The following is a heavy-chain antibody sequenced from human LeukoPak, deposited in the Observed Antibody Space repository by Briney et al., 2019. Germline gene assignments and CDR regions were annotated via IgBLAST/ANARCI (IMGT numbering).Heavy chain of an antibody. V-gene: IGHV4-61*02. Sequence: SETLSLTCTVSGGSISSGSYYWSWIRQPAGKGLEWIGRIYTSGSTNYNPSLKSRVTISVDTSKNQFSLKLSSVTAADTAVYYCARLPIPGQQLVQGDYWGQGTLVTVSS. CDR1: GGSISSGSYY. J-gene: IGHJ4*02. CDR2: IYTSGST. D-gene: IGHD6-13*01. CDR3: ARLPIPGQQLVQGDY.